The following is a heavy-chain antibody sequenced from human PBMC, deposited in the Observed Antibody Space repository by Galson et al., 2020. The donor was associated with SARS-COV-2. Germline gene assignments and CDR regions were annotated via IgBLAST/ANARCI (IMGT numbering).Heavy chain of an antibody. CDR3: ARDRGGATTLDH. CDR1: GFTFSIYW. V-gene: IGHV3-7*04. D-gene: IGHD1-26*01. Sequence: GESLKISCAASGFTFSIYWMTWVRQAPGKGLELVANIQGDGSLRYHADSVKGRFTISRDNAKDSFYLQMDSLRVEDTAVYYCARDRGGATTLDHWGQGTLVTVSS. J-gene: IGHJ4*02. CDR2: IQGDGSLR.